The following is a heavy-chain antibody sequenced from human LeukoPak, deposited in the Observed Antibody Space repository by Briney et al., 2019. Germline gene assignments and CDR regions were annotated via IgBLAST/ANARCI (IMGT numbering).Heavy chain of an antibody. J-gene: IGHJ3*02. CDR2: IYTGGSK. V-gene: IGHV3-53*03. D-gene: IGHD1-26*01. CDR3: ARGGSYLSAFDI. CDR1: GFIYSTYN. Sequence: GGSLRLSCAASGFIYSTYNINWVRQPPGKGLEWVSIIYTGGSKSYADSVKGRFTISRDNSKNTLYLQMNSLRAEDTAVYYCARGGSYLSAFDIWGQGTMVTVSS.